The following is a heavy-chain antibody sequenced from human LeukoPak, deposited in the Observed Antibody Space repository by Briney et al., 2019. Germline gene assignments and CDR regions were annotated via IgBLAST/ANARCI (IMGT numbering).Heavy chain of an antibody. D-gene: IGHD2-2*01. CDR3: AKDEVVPGYYYTDV. CDR1: GFTFSNAW. Sequence: GSLRLSCAASGFTFSNAWMSWVRQAPGKGLEWVGRIKSKTDGGTTDYAAPVKGRFTISRDDSKNTLYLQMNSLNAEDTAVYYCAKDEVVPGYYYTDVWGRGTTVTISS. J-gene: IGHJ6*03. V-gene: IGHV3-15*01. CDR2: IKSKTDGGTT.